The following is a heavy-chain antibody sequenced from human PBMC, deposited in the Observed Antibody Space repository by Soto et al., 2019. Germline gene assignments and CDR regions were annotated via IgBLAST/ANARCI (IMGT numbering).Heavy chain of an antibody. Sequence: QLVESGGGLVKPGGSLALSCAGSGFAFTNVWLHWVRQAPGKGLEWVGRIKSKPDGETTDYAAPVKGRFTISRDDSTNARYPQMNRLLTEYSGLYYSNTYYDFGGGHNPLWGHGNLVTVSP. D-gene: IGHD3-3*01. CDR1: GFAFTNVW. J-gene: IGHJ4*01. V-gene: IGHV3-15*07. CDR3: NTYYDFGGGHNPL. CDR2: IKSKPDGETT.